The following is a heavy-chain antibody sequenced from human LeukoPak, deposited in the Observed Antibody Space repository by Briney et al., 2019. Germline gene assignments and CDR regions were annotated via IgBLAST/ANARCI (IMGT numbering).Heavy chain of an antibody. Sequence: ASVKVSCKASGYTFTSYAMHWVRQAPGQRLEWMGWINAGNGNTKYSQKFQGRVTITRDTSASTAYMELSSLRSEDTAVYYCARGGRPYGGFGLDYWGQGTLVTVSS. CDR2: INAGNGNT. D-gene: IGHD4-23*01. V-gene: IGHV1-3*01. J-gene: IGHJ4*02. CDR1: GYTFTSYA. CDR3: ARGGRPYGGFGLDY.